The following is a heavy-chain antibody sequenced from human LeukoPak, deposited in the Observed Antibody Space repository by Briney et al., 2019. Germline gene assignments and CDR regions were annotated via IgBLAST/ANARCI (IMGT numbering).Heavy chain of an antibody. Sequence: PSETLSLTCTVSGGSISSSSYYWGWIRQPPGKGLEWIGSIYYSGSTYYNPSLKSRVTISVDTSKNQFSLKLSSVTAADTAVYYCASGRMTAFDYWGQGTLVTVSS. CDR2: IYYSGST. CDR3: ASGRMTAFDY. CDR1: GGSISSSSYY. V-gene: IGHV4-39*01. D-gene: IGHD2-21*02. J-gene: IGHJ4*02.